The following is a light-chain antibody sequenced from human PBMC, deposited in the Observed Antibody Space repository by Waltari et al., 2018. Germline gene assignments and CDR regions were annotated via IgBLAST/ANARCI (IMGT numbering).Light chain of an antibody. CDR2: DTS. CDR3: QQRKNWPPIT. J-gene: IGKJ5*01. Sequence: EIVLTQSPATLSLSPGERATLSCRASQSVSNYLAWYQQKPGQAPRLLIYDTSNRAPGIPARFSGSGSGTDFPLTIRSLEPEDFAVYYCQQRKNWPPITFGQGTRLDIK. V-gene: IGKV3-11*01. CDR1: QSVSNY.